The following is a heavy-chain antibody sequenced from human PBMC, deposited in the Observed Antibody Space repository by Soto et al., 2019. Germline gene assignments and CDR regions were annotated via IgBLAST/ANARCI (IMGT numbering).Heavy chain of an antibody. CDR3: EIALFARTRIAALGY. CDR1: GFTLRSSA. Sequence: GGSLRLSCGALGFTLRSSAMHWVRQAPGKGLELVAVISQNGSNKSFAGSVKGRSTISRDNSKIKLYLQMDSLTAEYTAVYYCEIALFARTRIAALGYWGQGTLVTVSS. J-gene: IGHJ4*02. D-gene: IGHD6-13*01. V-gene: IGHV3-30-3*01. CDR2: ISQNGSNK.